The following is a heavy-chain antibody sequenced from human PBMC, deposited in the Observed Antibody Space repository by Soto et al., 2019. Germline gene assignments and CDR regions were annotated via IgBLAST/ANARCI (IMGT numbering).Heavy chain of an antibody. V-gene: IGHV4-39*01. D-gene: IGHD6-6*01. CDR1: GGSISSSSYY. Sequence: QLQLQESGPGLVKPSETLSLTCTVSGGSISSSSYYWGWIRQPPGKGLEWIGSIYYSGSTYYNPSLKSRVTISVDTSKNQFSLKLSSVTAADTAVYYCARVARPDLYYYYGMDVWGQGTTVTVSS. CDR3: ARVARPDLYYYYGMDV. CDR2: IYYSGST. J-gene: IGHJ6*02.